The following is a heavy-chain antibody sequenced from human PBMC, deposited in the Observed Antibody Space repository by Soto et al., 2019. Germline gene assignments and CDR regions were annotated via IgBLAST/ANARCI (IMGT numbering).Heavy chain of an antibody. CDR1: GFTFSNYW. CDR2: IDHDGPT. CDR3: VRDSHGDY. V-gene: IGHV3-74*01. Sequence: EVQLVESGGGLVQPGGSLRLSCAGSGFTFSNYWMHWVRQAPGKGLEWVSRIDHDGPTDYADSVRGRFTISRDNAENTLYLQMNSLIPEYTAVYYCVRDSHGDYWGQGTLVTVSS. J-gene: IGHJ4*02.